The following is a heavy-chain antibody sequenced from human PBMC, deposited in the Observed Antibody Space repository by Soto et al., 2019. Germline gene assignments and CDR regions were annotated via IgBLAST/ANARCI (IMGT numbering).Heavy chain of an antibody. Sequence: EVQLLESGGGLVQPGGSLRLSCAASGFTFSSYAMSWVRQAPGKGLEWVSAISGSGGSTYYADSVKGRFTISRDNSKNPLYLQMNGLRAEDTAVYYCAKAGGRYYYYYGMDVWGQGTTVTVSS. V-gene: IGHV3-23*01. J-gene: IGHJ6*02. CDR2: ISGSGGST. CDR3: AKAGGRYYYYYGMDV. CDR1: GFTFSSYA.